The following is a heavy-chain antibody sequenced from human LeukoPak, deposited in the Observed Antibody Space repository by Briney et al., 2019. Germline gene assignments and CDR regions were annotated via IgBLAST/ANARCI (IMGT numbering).Heavy chain of an antibody. J-gene: IGHJ4*02. V-gene: IGHV4-34*01. Sequence: PSETLSLTCAVYGGSFSGYYWTWIRQPPGKGLEWIGEINHRGSTNYNPSLKSRATISVDTSQNQFSFKLTSLTAADTAFYYCARARGDSGSQRLAEYWGQGTLVTVSS. CDR1: GGSFSGYY. CDR2: INHRGST. CDR3: ARARGDSGSQRLAEY. D-gene: IGHD1-26*01.